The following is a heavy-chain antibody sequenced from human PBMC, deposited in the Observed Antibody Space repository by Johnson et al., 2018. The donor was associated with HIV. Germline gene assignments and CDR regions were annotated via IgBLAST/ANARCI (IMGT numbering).Heavy chain of an antibody. CDR3: GRESTGAGTAFDI. D-gene: IGHD2-8*02. CDR2: ISYDGRNK. J-gene: IGHJ3*02. Sequence: QVQLVESGGGVVQPGRSLSLSCAASGFTFSSYAMNWVRQAPGKGLEWVAVISYDGRNKDYADSVKGRCTISRDNSKNTLFLQMNSLRAEDTAVYYCGRESTGAGTAFDIWGQGTMVTVSS. CDR1: GFTFSSYA. V-gene: IGHV3-30*04.